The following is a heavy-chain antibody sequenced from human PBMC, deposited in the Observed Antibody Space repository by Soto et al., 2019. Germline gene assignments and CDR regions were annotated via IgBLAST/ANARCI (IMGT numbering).Heavy chain of an antibody. J-gene: IGHJ4*02. CDR1: GYSISSGSY. CDR3: ARDENYFDF. V-gene: IGHV4-38-2*02. CDR2: IYHSGST. Sequence: PSETLSLTCAVSGYSISSGSYWGWIRQPPGKGLESIGSIYHSGSTSYNPSLKSRVTISVDTSKNQFSLKLTSVTATDTAVYYCARDENYFDFWGQGTLVTVSS.